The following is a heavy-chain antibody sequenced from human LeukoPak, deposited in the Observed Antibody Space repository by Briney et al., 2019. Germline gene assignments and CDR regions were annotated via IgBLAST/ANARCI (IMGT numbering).Heavy chain of an antibody. CDR1: GFTFSSYG. CDR3: ANGVSYDSTPDI. Sequence: PGGSLRLSCAASGFTFSSYGMHWVRQAPGKGLEWVAVISYDGSNKYYADSVKGRFTISRDNSKNTLYLQMNSLRAEDTAVYYCANGVSYDSTPDIWGQGTMVTVSS. V-gene: IGHV3-30*18. D-gene: IGHD3-22*01. CDR2: ISYDGSNK. J-gene: IGHJ3*02.